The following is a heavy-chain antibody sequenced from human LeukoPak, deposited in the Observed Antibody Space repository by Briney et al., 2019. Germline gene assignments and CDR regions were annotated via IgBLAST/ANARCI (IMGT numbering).Heavy chain of an antibody. V-gene: IGHV1-2*02. Sequence: ASVKVSCKASGYTFTGYYIHWVRQAPGQGLEWMGWIKPNSGATNYAQKFQGRVTMTSDTSISTAYMELSSLRSDDTAVYYCARKSAVRKTSEFDYWGQGTLVTVSS. J-gene: IGHJ4*02. CDR1: GYTFTGYY. D-gene: IGHD2-2*01. CDR3: ARKSAVRKTSEFDY. CDR2: IKPNSGAT.